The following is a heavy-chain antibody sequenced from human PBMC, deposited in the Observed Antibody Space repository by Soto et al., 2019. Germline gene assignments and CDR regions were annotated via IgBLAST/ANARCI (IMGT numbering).Heavy chain of an antibody. D-gene: IGHD2-15*01. Sequence: QVQLVQSGAEVKKPGSSVKVSCKASGGTFSSYAISWVRQAPGQGLERMGGIIPIFGTVNYAQKFQGRVTITADESTSTAYMELSSLRSEDTAVYYCARDPPHCSGGSCYSVRYFDYWGQGTLVTVSS. CDR1: GGTFSSYA. CDR2: IIPIFGTV. V-gene: IGHV1-69*01. J-gene: IGHJ4*02. CDR3: ARDPPHCSGGSCYSVRYFDY.